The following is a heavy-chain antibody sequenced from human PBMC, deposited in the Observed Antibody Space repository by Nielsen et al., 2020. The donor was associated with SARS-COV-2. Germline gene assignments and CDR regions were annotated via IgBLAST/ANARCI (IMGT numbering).Heavy chain of an antibody. CDR2: IYFSGRT. D-gene: IGHD2-2*01. Sequence: SETLSLTCTVSGGSISSGGYYWSWIRHHPGKGLEWIGYIYFSGRTCYNPSLKSRVTISVDTSKNQFSLSLRSVTAADTAVYYCARESSPYHHYNYGMDVWGQGTTVTVSS. V-gene: IGHV4-31*03. CDR3: ARESSPYHHYNYGMDV. J-gene: IGHJ6*02. CDR1: GGSISSGGYY.